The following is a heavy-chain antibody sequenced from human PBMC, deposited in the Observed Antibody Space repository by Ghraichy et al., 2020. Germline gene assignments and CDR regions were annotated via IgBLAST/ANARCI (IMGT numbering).Heavy chain of an antibody. J-gene: IGHJ4*02. CDR3: GKNVGVGIPKFFDF. D-gene: IGHD3-10*01. V-gene: IGHV3-23*01. CDR2: IAGSGSGFDT. Sequence: GGSLRLSCVASGLTFSRYAMTWVRQPPGKGLEWVSTIAGSGSGFDTYYADSVKGRFTISRDNSKDTVYLQMDSLSAGDTALYFCGKNVGVGIPKFFDFWGQGTLVAVSS. CDR1: GLTFSRYA.